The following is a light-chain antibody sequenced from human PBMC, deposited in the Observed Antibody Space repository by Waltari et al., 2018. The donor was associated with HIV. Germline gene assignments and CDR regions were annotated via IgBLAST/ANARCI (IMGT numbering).Light chain of an antibody. V-gene: IGLV1-51*01. CDR1: SSNIGNNY. CDR2: DKN. J-gene: IGLJ2*01. Sequence: QSVLTQPHSVSAAPGQKVTISCSGSSSNIGNNYVYWYQHLPGTAPKILLYDKNRRPSGIPDRFAGSKSGTSATLGITGLQTGDEADYYCGTWDSSLSAGVFGGGTKLTVL. CDR3: GTWDSSLSAGV.